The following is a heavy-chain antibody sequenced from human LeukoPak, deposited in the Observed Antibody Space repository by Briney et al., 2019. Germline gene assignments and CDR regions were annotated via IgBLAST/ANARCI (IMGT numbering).Heavy chain of an antibody. V-gene: IGHV1-2*02. CDR2: INPNSGGA. J-gene: IGHJ4*02. Sequence: ASVKASCKASGYTSTGYYMHWVRQAPGQGLEWMGWINPNSGGANYAQKFQGRVTMTRDTSISTAYMELSRLRSDDTAVYYCARDIAAAGTFDYWGQGTLVTVSS. D-gene: IGHD6-13*01. CDR1: GYTSTGYY. CDR3: ARDIAAAGTFDY.